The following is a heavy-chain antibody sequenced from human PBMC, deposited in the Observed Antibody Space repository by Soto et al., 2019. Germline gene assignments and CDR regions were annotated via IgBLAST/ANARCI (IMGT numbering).Heavy chain of an antibody. CDR2: VSTGSSHI. D-gene: IGHD4-17*01. J-gene: IGHJ4*02. CDR1: GFTFTTYS. CDR3: TRDRYGERYFDY. Sequence: GSLRLSCAASGFTFTTYSMNWVRQAPGKGLEWVAYVSTGSSHIYYADSVKGRFTISRDNAENSLFLQMNNLRVEDTAVYYCTRDRYGERYFDYWGQGTLVTVSS. V-gene: IGHV3-21*01.